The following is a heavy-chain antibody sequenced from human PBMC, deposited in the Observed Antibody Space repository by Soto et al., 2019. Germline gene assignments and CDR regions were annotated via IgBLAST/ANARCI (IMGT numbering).Heavy chain of an antibody. CDR3: ARGGSGYVWFNEF. J-gene: IGHJ4*02. V-gene: IGHV1-69*13. D-gene: IGHD3-22*01. Sequence: ASVKVSCKDTGGLFSSYAVSWVRQAPGQGLEWMGGIIPVFDTVYYAQKFQGRVTITADESTNTAYMELSSLRSEDTAMYYCARGGSGYVWFNEFWGQGTLVTVSS. CDR2: IIPVFDTV. CDR1: GGLFSSYA.